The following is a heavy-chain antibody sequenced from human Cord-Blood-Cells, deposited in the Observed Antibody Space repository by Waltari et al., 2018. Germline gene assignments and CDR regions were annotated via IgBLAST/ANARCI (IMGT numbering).Heavy chain of an antibody. CDR2: IYWDDDK. D-gene: IGHD3-22*01. Sequence: QITSKESGPTLVKPTQTLTLTCPFSGFSLSTSGVGVGWIRQPPGKALEWLALIYWDDDKRYSPSLKSRLTITKDTSKNQVVLTMTNMDPVDTATYYCAHSRQYYYDSSGYYYPFDYWGQGTLVTVSS. V-gene: IGHV2-5*02. CDR3: AHSRQYYYDSSGYYYPFDY. CDR1: GFSLSTSGVG. J-gene: IGHJ4*02.